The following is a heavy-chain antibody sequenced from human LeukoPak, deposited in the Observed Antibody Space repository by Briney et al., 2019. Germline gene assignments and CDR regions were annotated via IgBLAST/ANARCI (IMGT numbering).Heavy chain of an antibody. CDR2: ITSSSSKK. V-gene: IGHV3-48*03. CDR3: ATDCSSSSCLQSDH. D-gene: IGHD2-2*01. Sequence: GGSLRLSCVASGFTLTTYEMIAGSEAPGRGGGCGSGITSSSSKKYYADSVEGRFTISIDNAKNSLYLQMNSLRAEDTAVYYCATDCSSSSCLQSDHWGQGTLVTVSS. CDR1: GFTLTTYE. J-gene: IGHJ4*02.